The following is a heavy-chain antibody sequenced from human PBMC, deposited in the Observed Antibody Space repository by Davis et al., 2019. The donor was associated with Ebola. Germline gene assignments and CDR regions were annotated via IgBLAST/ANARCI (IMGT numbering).Heavy chain of an antibody. CDR3: ARDSQHDQRYCRGGRCYPHAFDM. D-gene: IGHD2-15*01. V-gene: IGHV3-7*01. CDR1: GFTSSSYW. J-gene: IGHJ3*02. CDR2: IKQDGSEK. Sequence: GGSLRLSCAASGFTSSSYWMSWVRQAPGKGLEWVANIKQDGSEKYYVDSVKGRFTISRDNAKNSLYLQMNSLRAEDTAVYYCARDSQHDQRYCRGGRCYPHAFDMWGQGTMVTVSS.